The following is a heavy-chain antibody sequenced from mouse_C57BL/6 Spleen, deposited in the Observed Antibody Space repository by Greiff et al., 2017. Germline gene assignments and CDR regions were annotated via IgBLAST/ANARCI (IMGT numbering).Heavy chain of an antibody. V-gene: IGHV1-15*01. CDR2: IDPETGGT. CDR3: TRSYYGYY. Sequence: VQLQQSGAELVRPGASVTLSCKASGYTFTDYEMHWVKQTPVHGLEWIGAIDPETGGTAYNQKFKGKAILTADKSSSTAYMKLRSLTSEDSAVYYCTRSYYGYYWGQGTTLTVSS. J-gene: IGHJ2*01. CDR1: GYTFTDYE. D-gene: IGHD1-1*01.